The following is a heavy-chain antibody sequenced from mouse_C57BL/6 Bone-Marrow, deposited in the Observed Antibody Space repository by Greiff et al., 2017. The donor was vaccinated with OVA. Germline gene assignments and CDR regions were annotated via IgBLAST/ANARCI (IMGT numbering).Heavy chain of an antibody. CDR2: IDPETGGT. J-gene: IGHJ1*03. Sequence: QVQLQQSGAELVRPGASVTLSCKASGYTFTDYEMHWVKQTPVHGLEWIGAIDPETGGTAYNQKFKGKAILTADKSSSTAYMELRSLTSEDSAVYYCTRWLLPLNYWYFDVWGTGTTVTVSS. CDR3: TRWLLPLNYWYFDV. CDR1: GYTFTDYE. D-gene: IGHD2-3*01. V-gene: IGHV1-15*01.